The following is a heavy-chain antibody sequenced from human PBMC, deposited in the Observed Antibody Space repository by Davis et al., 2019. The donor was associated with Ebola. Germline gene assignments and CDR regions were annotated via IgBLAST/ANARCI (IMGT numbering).Heavy chain of an antibody. Sequence: GGSLRLSCAASGFIFSSYWMSWVRQAPGKGLEWVANIKQDGSEKYYVDSVKGRFTISRDNAKNSLYLQMNSLRAEDTAVYYCARELEGISTWGQGTLVTVSS. CDR3: ARELEGIST. V-gene: IGHV3-7*01. D-gene: IGHD2-15*01. CDR2: IKQDGSEK. J-gene: IGHJ4*02. CDR1: GFIFSSYW.